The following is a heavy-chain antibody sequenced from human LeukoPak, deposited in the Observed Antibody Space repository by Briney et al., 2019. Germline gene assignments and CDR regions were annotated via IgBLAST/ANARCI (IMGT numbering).Heavy chain of an antibody. CDR1: GYSFANYW. D-gene: IGHD3-22*01. CDR3: ARHIDYYDSSGYYTNLDY. Sequence: TGESLKISCKGSGYSFANYWIGWVRQMPGKGLEWMGMIYPGESDIRYSPSFQGQVTISADKSISTAYLQWSSLKASDAAMYYCARHIDYYDSSGYYTNLDYWGQGTLVTVSS. CDR2: IYPGESDI. J-gene: IGHJ4*02. V-gene: IGHV5-51*01.